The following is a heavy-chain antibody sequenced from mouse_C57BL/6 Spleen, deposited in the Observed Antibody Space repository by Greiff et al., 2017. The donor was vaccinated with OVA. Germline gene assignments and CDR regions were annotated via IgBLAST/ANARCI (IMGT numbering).Heavy chain of an antibody. V-gene: IGHV5-17*03. CDR3: ARHNYGSSYAMDY. CDR2: ISSGSSTI. Sequence: EVHLVESGGGLVKPGGSLKLSCAASGFTFSDYGMHWVRQAPEKGLEWVAYISSGSSTIYYADTVKGRFTISRDNAKNTLYLQMSRLKSEDTAMYYCARHNYGSSYAMDYWGQGTSVTVSS. D-gene: IGHD1-1*01. CDR1: GFTFSDYG. J-gene: IGHJ4*01.